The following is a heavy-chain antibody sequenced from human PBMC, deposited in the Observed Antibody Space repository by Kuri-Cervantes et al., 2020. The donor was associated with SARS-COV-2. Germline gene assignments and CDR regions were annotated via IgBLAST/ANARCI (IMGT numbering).Heavy chain of an antibody. Sequence: ASVKVSCKASGYTFTGYYMHWVRQAPGQGLEWMGWINPNSGGTNYAQKFQGWVTMTRDTSISTAYMELSRLRSDDTAVYYCARDHLGSSDYSRRNAFDIWGQGTMVTVSS. CDR2: INPNSGGT. CDR1: GYTFTGYY. V-gene: IGHV1-2*04. J-gene: IGHJ3*02. CDR3: ARDHLGSSDYSRRNAFDI. D-gene: IGHD2-15*01.